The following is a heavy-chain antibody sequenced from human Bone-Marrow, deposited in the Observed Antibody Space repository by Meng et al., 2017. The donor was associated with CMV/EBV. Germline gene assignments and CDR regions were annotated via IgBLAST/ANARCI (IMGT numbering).Heavy chain of an antibody. D-gene: IGHD6-13*01. Sequence: SVKVSCKASGGTFSSYTISWVRQAPGQGREWMGRIIPILGIANYAQKFKGRVTITTDESTSTAYMELSSLRSEDTAVYYCARGAAGPTPGFRRNWFDPWGQGTLVTVSS. CDR2: IIPILGIA. V-gene: IGHV1-69*02. CDR1: GGTFSSYT. J-gene: IGHJ5*02. CDR3: ARGAAGPTPGFRRNWFDP.